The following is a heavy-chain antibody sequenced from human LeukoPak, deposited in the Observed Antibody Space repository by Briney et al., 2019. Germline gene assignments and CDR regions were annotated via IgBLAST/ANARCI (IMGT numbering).Heavy chain of an antibody. J-gene: IGHJ4*02. CDR2: IYSGGST. Sequence: PGGSLRLSCAASGFTFSNYAMNWVRQAPGKGLEWVSVIYSGGSTYYADSVKGRFTISRDNSKNTLYLQMNSLRAEDTAVYYCARDVSGFWSGYWDYWGQGTLVTVSS. CDR1: GFTFSNYA. CDR3: ARDVSGFWSGYWDY. D-gene: IGHD3-3*01. V-gene: IGHV3-66*01.